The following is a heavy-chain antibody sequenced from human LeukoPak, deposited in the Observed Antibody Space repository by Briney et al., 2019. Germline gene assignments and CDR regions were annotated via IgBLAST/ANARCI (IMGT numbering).Heavy chain of an antibody. CDR3: ARYSSTGYDAFDI. Sequence: PSETLSLTCTGSGGSISSGSYYWSWIRQPAGKGLEWIGRTYTSGSTNYNPSLKRRVTISVDTSKNQFSLKLSSVTAADTAVYYCARYSSTGYDAFDIWGQGTMVTVSS. CDR2: TYTSGST. CDR1: GGSISSGSYY. V-gene: IGHV4-61*02. J-gene: IGHJ3*02. D-gene: IGHD6-13*01.